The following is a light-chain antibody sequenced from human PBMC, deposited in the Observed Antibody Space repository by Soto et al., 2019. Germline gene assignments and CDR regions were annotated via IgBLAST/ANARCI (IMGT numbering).Light chain of an antibody. Sequence: QAVLTQPASVCGSPGQAVTISCNGTSSDVGGYNYVSWYQQHPGKAPKLMIYDVSNRPSGVSNRFSGSKSGNTASLTISGLQAEDEADYYCSSYTSSSTLVFGTGTKVT. CDR1: SSDVGGYNY. CDR3: SSYTSSSTLV. CDR2: DVS. J-gene: IGLJ1*01. V-gene: IGLV2-14*01.